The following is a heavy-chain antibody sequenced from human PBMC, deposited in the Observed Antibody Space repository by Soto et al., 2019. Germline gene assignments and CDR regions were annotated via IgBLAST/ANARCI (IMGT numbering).Heavy chain of an antibody. D-gene: IGHD3-9*01. Sequence: GGSLRLSCAASGFAFSSYAMHWVRQAPGKGLEWVAVISYDGSNKYYADSVKGRFTISRDNSKNTLYLQMNSLRAEDTAVYYCAREETYYDILTGPYGMDVWGQGTTVTVSS. CDR3: AREETYYDILTGPYGMDV. CDR1: GFAFSSYA. V-gene: IGHV3-30-3*01. J-gene: IGHJ6*02. CDR2: ISYDGSNK.